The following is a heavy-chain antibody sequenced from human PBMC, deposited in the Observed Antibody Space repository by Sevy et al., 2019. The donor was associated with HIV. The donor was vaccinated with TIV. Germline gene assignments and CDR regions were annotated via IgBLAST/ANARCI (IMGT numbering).Heavy chain of an antibody. D-gene: IGHD6-19*01. V-gene: IGHV3-7*01. CDR2: IKQDGSEK. J-gene: IGHJ4*02. Sequence: GGSLRLSCVASGFTFSSYWMSWVRQAPGKGLEWVANIKQDGSEKYYVDSVKGRFTISRDNAKNSLYLQMNSLRAEDTAVYYCARVPGYSSGWYDYWGRGTLVTVSS. CDR3: ARVPGYSSGWYDY. CDR1: GFTFSSYW.